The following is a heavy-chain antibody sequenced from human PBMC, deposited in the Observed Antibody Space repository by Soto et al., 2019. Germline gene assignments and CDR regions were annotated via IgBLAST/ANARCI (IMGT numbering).Heavy chain of an antibody. D-gene: IGHD3-3*01. CDR1: GYTFTSYG. Sequence: SCKASGYTFTSYGISWVRQAPGQGLEWMGWISAYNGNTNYAQKLQGRVTMTTDTSTSTAYMELRSLRSDDTAVYYCARGYLYYDFWSGYNEPGDYWGQGTLVTVSS. CDR2: ISAYNGNT. J-gene: IGHJ4*02. V-gene: IGHV1-18*01. CDR3: ARGYLYYDFWSGYNEPGDY.